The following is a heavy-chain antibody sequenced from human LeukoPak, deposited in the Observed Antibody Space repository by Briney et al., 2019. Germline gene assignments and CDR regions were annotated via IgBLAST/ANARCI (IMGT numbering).Heavy chain of an antibody. CDR3: ARLPAYCSSTSCYYDY. D-gene: IGHD2-2*01. J-gene: IGHJ4*02. CDR2: ISSASGSI. CDR1: GFTFSSYS. Sequence: GGSLRLSCAASGFTFSSYSMNWVRQAPGKGLEWVSYISSASGSIYYADSVKGRYTISRDNAKNSLFLQMNSLRAEDTAVYYCARLPAYCSSTSCYYDYWGQGTLVAVSS. V-gene: IGHV3-48*04.